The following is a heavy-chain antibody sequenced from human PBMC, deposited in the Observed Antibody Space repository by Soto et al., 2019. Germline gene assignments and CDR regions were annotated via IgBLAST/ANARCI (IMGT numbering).Heavy chain of an antibody. CDR3: AREQLVISLHGMDV. J-gene: IGHJ6*02. Sequence: PGGSLRLSCAASGFTFSSYLMSWVRQAPGKGLEWVANIKQDGSEKYYVDSVKGRFTISRDNAKNSLYLQMNSLRAEDTAVYYCAREQLVISLHGMDVWGQGTTVTVSS. CDR1: GFTFSSYL. D-gene: IGHD6-13*01. CDR2: IKQDGSEK. V-gene: IGHV3-7*05.